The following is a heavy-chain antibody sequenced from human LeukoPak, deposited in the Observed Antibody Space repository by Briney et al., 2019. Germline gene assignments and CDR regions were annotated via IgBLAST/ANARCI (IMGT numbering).Heavy chain of an antibody. Sequence: PGGSLRLSCAASGFTFSDYYMSWIRQAPGKGLEWVLYITSSGSTIYYADSVKGRFTISRDNAKNSLYLQMNSLRAEDTAVYYCARGLGYGDYYGMDVWGQGTTVTVSS. CDR1: GFTFSDYY. V-gene: IGHV3-11*01. D-gene: IGHD3-16*01. CDR3: ARGLGYGDYYGMDV. CDR2: ITSSGSTI. J-gene: IGHJ6*02.